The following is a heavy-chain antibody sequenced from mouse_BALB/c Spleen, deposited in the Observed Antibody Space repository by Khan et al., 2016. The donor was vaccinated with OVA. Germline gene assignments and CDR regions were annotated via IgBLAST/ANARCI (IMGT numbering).Heavy chain of an antibody. Sequence: EVELVESGGDLVKPGGSLRLSCAASGFTFSTYGMSWVRQFPDKRLEWVATINSDGYYTYYPDTVKGRFTISRNNAEKTPDLQVSSLKSEDTAIYYCASHLTGSCAYWGQGTLVTVST. J-gene: IGHJ3*01. D-gene: IGHD4-1*01. CDR3: ASHLTGSCAY. CDR1: GFTFSTYG. V-gene: IGHV5-6*01. CDR2: INSDGYYT.